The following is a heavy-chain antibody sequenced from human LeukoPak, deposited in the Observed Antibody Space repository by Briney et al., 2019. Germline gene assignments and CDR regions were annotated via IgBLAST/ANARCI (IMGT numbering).Heavy chain of an antibody. CDR3: AKALSRCSGGSCYPFYFDY. V-gene: IGHV3-21*03. CDR1: GFTFSSYS. D-gene: IGHD2-15*01. Sequence: GGSLRLSCAASGFTFSSYSMNWVRQAPGKGLEWVSSISSSSSYIYYADSVKGRFTISRDNAKNSLYLQMNSLRAEDTALYYCAKALSRCSGGSCYPFYFDYWGQGTLVTVSS. CDR2: ISSSSSYI. J-gene: IGHJ4*02.